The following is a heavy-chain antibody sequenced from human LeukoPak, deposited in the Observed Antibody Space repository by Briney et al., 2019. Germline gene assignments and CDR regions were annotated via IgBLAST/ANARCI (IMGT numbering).Heavy chain of an antibody. CDR1: GGSFSGYY. V-gene: IGHV4-34*01. CDR2: INHSGST. Sequence: PSETLSLTCAVYGGSFSGYYWSWIRQPPGKGLEWIGEINHSGSTNYNPSLKSRVTISVDTSKNQFSLKLSSVTAADTAVYYCASSLGDYSSTSCYTFDYWGQGTLVTVSS. D-gene: IGHD2-2*02. CDR3: ASSLGDYSSTSCYTFDY. J-gene: IGHJ4*02.